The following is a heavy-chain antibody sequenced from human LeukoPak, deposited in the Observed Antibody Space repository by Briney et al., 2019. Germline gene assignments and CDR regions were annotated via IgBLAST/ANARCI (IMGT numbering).Heavy chain of an antibody. CDR2: VSADGGST. CDR1: GFTFNIFA. Sequence: PGGSLRLSCAASGFTFNIFAINWVRQAPGKGLEYVSAVSADGGSTYYANSVKGRFTISRDSSKSMLYLQMGSLRGDDMAVYYCARRQCTSSSCYLDYWGQGTLVTVSS. J-gene: IGHJ4*02. D-gene: IGHD2-2*01. CDR3: ARRQCTSSSCYLDY. V-gene: IGHV3-64*01.